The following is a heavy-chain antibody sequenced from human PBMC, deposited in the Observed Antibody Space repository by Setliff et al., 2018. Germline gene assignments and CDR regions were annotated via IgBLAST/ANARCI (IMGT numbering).Heavy chain of an antibody. V-gene: IGHV4-34*01. CDR1: GDSFSGYF. J-gene: IGHJ4*02. Sequence: SETLSLTCAVYGDSFSGYFWTWIRQPPGKGLEWIGDIDQSGSTYYNPSLKSRVTISVDTSKNQFSLKLSSVTAADTAVYYCASLPYYDSSGYSLSYYWGQGTLVTVSS. CDR2: IDQSGST. D-gene: IGHD3-22*01. CDR3: ASLPYYDSSGYSLSYY.